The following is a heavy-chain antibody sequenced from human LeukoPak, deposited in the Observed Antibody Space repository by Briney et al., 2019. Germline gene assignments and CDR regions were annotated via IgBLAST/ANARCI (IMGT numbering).Heavy chain of an antibody. Sequence: GGSLRLSCTGSGLTLRSYEMSWVRQAPGKGLEWVSHISTDGSTVRLADSVEGRFTVSRDNAKNSLFLQMNSLRAEDTAVYFCARDASVPGDKIDIWGQGTMVTVSS. J-gene: IGHJ3*02. D-gene: IGHD2-2*01. CDR1: GLTLRSYE. CDR2: ISTDGSTV. CDR3: ARDASVPGDKIDI. V-gene: IGHV3-48*03.